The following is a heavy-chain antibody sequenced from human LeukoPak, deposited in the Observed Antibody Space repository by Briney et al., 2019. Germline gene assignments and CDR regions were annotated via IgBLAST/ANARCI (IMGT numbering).Heavy chain of an antibody. CDR2: IDGGGSST. V-gene: IGHV3-74*01. D-gene: IGHD3-22*01. CDR3: ARAGYDSSGYYRHSDY. Sequence: GGPLRLSCAASGFTFSRFWMHWVRQAPGKGLVWLSRIDGGGSSTTYADSVKGRFTISRDNAKNALFLHMDSLRAEDTAVYYCARAGYDSSGYYRHSDYWGQGTLVTVSS. J-gene: IGHJ4*02. CDR1: GFTFSRFW.